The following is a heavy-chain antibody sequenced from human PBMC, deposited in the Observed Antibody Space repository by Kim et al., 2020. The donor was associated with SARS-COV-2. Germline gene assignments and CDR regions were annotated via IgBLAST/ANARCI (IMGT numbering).Heavy chain of an antibody. Sequence: SETLSLTCTFSGDSITNNGYYWSWIRQHPGEGLEYIGYIYYSGSTYYNPSLKDRVTISIDTSKNQFSLELSSVTAADTAVYYCARRSGSYSNDYWGQGTL. J-gene: IGHJ4*02. D-gene: IGHD1-26*01. CDR3: ARRSGSYSNDY. CDR2: IYYSGST. V-gene: IGHV4-31*03. CDR1: GDSITNNGYY.